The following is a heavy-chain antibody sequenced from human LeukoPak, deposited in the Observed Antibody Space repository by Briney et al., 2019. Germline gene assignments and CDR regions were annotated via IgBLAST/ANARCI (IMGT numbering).Heavy chain of an antibody. J-gene: IGHJ4*02. CDR2: IYHSGST. CDR3: ARDSSGYYTTFDY. CDR1: GGSISSGGYS. V-gene: IGHV4-30-2*01. Sequence: SQTLSLTCAVSGGSISSGGYSWSWIRQPPGKGLEWIGYIYHSGSTYYNPSLKSRVTISVDTSKNQFSPKLSSVTAADTAVYYCARDSSGYYTTFDYWGQGTLVTVSS. D-gene: IGHD3-22*01.